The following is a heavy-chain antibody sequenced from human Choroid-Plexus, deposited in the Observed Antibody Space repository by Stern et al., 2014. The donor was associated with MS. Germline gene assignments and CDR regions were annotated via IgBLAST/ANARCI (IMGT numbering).Heavy chain of an antibody. V-gene: IGHV3-30*18. CDR2: VSYDGSNE. CDR1: GFTLGSCA. CDR3: AKDRQYLTYFFDH. Sequence: QVQLVQSGGGVVQPGRPLRLSCVASGFTLGSCAMHWVRQAPGKGLEWVAGVSYDGSNEYYADSVKGRFTISRDNSQNTLYMQMSSLRPEDTAVYYCAKDRQYLTYFFDHWGQGSLVTVSS. D-gene: IGHD2/OR15-2a*01. J-gene: IGHJ5*02.